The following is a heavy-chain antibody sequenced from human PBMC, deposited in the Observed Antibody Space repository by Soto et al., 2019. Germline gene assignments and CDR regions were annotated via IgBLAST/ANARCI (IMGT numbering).Heavy chain of an antibody. Sequence: ASVKVSCKASGYTFTGYYMHWVRQAPGQGLEWMGWINPNSGGTNYAQKFQGRVTMTRDTSISTAYMELSRLRSDDTAVYYCARELSVTIFGVVNYYWGQGTLVTVSS. J-gene: IGHJ4*02. CDR3: ARELSVTIFGVVNYY. CDR2: INPNSGGT. V-gene: IGHV1-2*02. CDR1: GYTFTGYY. D-gene: IGHD3-3*01.